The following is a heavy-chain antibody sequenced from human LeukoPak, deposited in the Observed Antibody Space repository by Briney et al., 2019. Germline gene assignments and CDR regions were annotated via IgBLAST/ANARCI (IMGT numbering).Heavy chain of an antibody. D-gene: IGHD1-26*01. CDR2: ISGSGGST. CDR1: GFTFSSYA. V-gene: IGHV3-23*01. CDR3: AKSRSSGSYYYPFDY. Sequence: GGSLRLSCAASGFTFSSYAMSWVRQAPGKGLQWVSGISGSGGSTFYADSVKGRFTISRDNSKNTLYLQLNTLRAEDTAVYYCAKSRSSGSYYYPFDYWGQGALVTVSS. J-gene: IGHJ4*02.